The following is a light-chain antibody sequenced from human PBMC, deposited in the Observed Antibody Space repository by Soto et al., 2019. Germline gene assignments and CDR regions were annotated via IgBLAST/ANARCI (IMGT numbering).Light chain of an antibody. CDR3: QAWDSSTGV. V-gene: IGLV3-1*01. CDR2: QDT. CDR1: KLGDKY. Sequence: SYELTQPPSVSVSPGKTASITCSGDKLGDKYACWYQQKPGQSPVLVIYQDTKRPSGIPERFSGSNSGNTATLTISGTQAMDEADYYCQAWDSSTGVFAGGTQLTVL. J-gene: IGLJ3*02.